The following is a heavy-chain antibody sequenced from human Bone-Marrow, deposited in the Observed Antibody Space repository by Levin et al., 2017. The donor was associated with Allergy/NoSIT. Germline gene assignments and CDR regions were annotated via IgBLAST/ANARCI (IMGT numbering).Heavy chain of an antibody. Sequence: SQTLSLTCDVSGVSIDAYNWWTWVRQPPGKGLQWIGEINQRGTATYNSSLKGRVLMSVDKSTNQFSLLVNSVTAADTAVYYCARINQASGFKNWFDPWGPGILVAVS. D-gene: IGHD6-25*01. J-gene: IGHJ5*02. CDR2: INQRGTA. CDR3: ARINQASGFKNWFDP. CDR1: GVSIDAYNW. V-gene: IGHV4-4*02.